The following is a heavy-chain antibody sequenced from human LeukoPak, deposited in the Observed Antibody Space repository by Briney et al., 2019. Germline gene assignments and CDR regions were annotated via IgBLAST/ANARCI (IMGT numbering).Heavy chain of an antibody. J-gene: IGHJ4*02. CDR1: GGSIRNSSFY. D-gene: IGHD5-24*01. CDR3: ARHAVEGQWLQFYYFNY. V-gene: IGHV4-39*01. Sequence: SETLSLTCAVSGGSIRNSSFYWGWIRQPPGKGLEWIASIYNSGTTYYNPSIKSRITIFVDTSKNQVSLKLRSVTAADTAVYYCARHAVEGQWLQFYYFNYWGQGSLVTVSS. CDR2: IYNSGTT.